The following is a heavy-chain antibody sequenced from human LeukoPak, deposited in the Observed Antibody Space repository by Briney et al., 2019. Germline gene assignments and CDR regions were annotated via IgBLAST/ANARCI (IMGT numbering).Heavy chain of an antibody. D-gene: IGHD3-16*01. CDR2: INPNSGGT. V-gene: IGHV1-2*02. CDR1: GYTFTGYY. J-gene: IGHJ3*01. Sequence: GASVKVSCKASGYTFTGYYIHWVRQAPGQGLEWMGWINPNSGGTNYTQKFQGRVTLTSDTSISTASMELTSLRSDDTAVYYCARLGDLGNWGQGTMVTVSS. CDR3: ARLGDLGN.